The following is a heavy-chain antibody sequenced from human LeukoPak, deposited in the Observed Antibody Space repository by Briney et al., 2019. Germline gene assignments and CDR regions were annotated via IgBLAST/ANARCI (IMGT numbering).Heavy chain of an antibody. J-gene: IGHJ4*02. CDR1: RGSISSYY. CDR2: IYNSGSP. CDR3: ARHGSDWSFDY. V-gene: IGHV4-59*08. Sequence: ASETLSLTCTVSRGSISSYYWSWIRQPPGKGQEWIGYIYNSGSPNYNPSLKSRVTISVDTSKNQFSLKLSSVTVADTAVYYCARHGSDWSFDYWGQGTLVTVSS. D-gene: IGHD6-19*01.